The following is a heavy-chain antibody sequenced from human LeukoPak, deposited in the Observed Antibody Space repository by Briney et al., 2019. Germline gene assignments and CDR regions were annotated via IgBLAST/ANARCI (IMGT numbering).Heavy chain of an antibody. CDR2: INPSGGST. CDR3: ARDSLLTYYYVSSGYYYPEL. J-gene: IGHJ4*02. CDR1: GYTFTSYY. D-gene: IGHD3-22*01. V-gene: IGHV1-46*01. Sequence: ASVKVSCKASGYTFTSYYMHWVRQAPGQGLEWMGIINPSGGSTSYAQKFQGRVTMTRDTSTSTVYMELSSLRSEDTAVYYCARDSLLTYYYVSSGYYYPELWGQGTLVTVSS.